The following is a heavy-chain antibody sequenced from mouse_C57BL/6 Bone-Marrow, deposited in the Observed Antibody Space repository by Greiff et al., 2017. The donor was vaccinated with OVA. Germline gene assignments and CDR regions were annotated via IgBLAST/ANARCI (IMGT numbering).Heavy chain of an antibody. CDR2: ISSGSSTI. CDR3: ARHYYGKDFDV. D-gene: IGHD1-1*01. Sequence: EVKLVESGGGLVKPGGSLKLSCAASGFTFSDYGMHWVRQAPEKGLEWVAYISSGSSTIYYADTVKGRFTISRDNAKNTLFLQMTSLRSEDTAMYYCARHYYGKDFDVWGTGTTVTVSS. CDR1: GFTFSDYG. J-gene: IGHJ1*03. V-gene: IGHV5-17*01.